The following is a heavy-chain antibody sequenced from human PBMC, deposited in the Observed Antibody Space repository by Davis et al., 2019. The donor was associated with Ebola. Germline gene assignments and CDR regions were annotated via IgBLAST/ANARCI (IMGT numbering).Heavy chain of an antibody. D-gene: IGHD1-26*01. CDR3: VRGWGRIGMGV. Sequence: HSQTLLLTCAISGDRVSSGGWNWIRQSPSRGLEWLGRTYYTSKWHNDFAVSVKSRIIINVDTSKNQFSLQLNSVTPEDTAVYYCVRGWGRIGMGVWGQGTTVTVSS. CDR1: GDRVSSGG. V-gene: IGHV6-1*01. J-gene: IGHJ6*02. CDR2: TYYTSKWHN.